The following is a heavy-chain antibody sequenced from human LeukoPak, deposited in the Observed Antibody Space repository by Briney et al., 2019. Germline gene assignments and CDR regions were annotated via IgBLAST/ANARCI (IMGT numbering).Heavy chain of an antibody. J-gene: IGHJ4*02. D-gene: IGHD2-15*01. CDR3: VKDLSPVVAAISFDY. CDR2: ISSNGGST. CDR1: GFTFSSYA. V-gene: IGHV3-64D*06. Sequence: QAGGSLRLSCSASGFTFSSYAMHWVRQAPGKGLEYVSAISSNGGSTYYADSVKGRFTISRDNSKNTLYLQMSSPRAEDTAVYYCVKDLSPVVAAISFDYWGQGTLVTVSS.